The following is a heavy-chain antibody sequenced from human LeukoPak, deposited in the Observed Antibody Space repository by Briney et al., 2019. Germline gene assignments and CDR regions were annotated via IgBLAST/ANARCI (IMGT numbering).Heavy chain of an antibody. CDR1: GGSFSDYY. CDR3: ARGRRGATIGAFDI. V-gene: IGHV4-34*01. D-gene: IGHD5-12*01. J-gene: IGHJ3*02. Sequence: PSETLSLTCAVYGGSFSDYYWSWIRQPPGKGLEWIGEINHSGSTNYNPSLKSRVTISVDTSKNQFSLKLSSVTAADTAVYYCARGRRGATIGAFDIWGQGTMVTVSS. CDR2: INHSGST.